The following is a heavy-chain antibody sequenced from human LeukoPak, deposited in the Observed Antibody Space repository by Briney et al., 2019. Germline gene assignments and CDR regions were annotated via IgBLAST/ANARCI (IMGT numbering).Heavy chain of an antibody. J-gene: IGHJ4*02. V-gene: IGHV3-30*03. CDR2: ISSDGSNK. CDR3: ARTVTTGLYSFDY. CDR1: GFTFSSYG. D-gene: IGHD4-17*01. Sequence: GGSLRLSCAASGFTFSSYGIHWVRQAPDKGLEWVAVISSDGSNKYYADSVKGRFTISRDNSKNTLYLQVNSLRAEDTALYYCARTVTTGLYSFDYWGQGTLVTVSS.